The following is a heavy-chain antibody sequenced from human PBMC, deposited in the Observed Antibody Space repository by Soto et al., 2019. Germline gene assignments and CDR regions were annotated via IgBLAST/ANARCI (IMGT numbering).Heavy chain of an antibody. V-gene: IGHV2-5*02. CDR1: GFSLSTSGVG. D-gene: IGHD2-2*02. Sequence: QITLKESGPSLVKPTQTLTLTCTFSGFSLSTSGVGVGWIRQPPGKPLAWLALIYWDDDKRYSPSLTSRLTITKDTFKTRVVLTMTNRDPVDTATYYCAHGLVVSAAILVVEFFDPCGHGTLVTVS. CDR2: IYWDDDK. J-gene: IGHJ5*02. CDR3: AHGLVVSAAILVVEFFDP.